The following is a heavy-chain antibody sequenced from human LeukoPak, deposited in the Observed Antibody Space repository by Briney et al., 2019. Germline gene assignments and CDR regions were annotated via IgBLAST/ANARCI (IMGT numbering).Heavy chain of an antibody. Sequence: SQTLSLTCTVSGGSISSGGYYWSWIRQHPGKGLEWIGYIYYSGSTYYNPSLKSRVTISVDTSKNQFSLKLSSVTAADTAVYYCATLRTTVTRALDYWGQGTLVTVSS. CDR2: IYYSGST. J-gene: IGHJ4*02. CDR3: ATLRTTVTRALDY. V-gene: IGHV4-31*03. CDR1: GGSISSGGYY. D-gene: IGHD4-17*01.